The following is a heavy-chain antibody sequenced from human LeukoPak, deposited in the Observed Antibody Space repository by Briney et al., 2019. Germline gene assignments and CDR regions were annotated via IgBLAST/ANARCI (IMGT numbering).Heavy chain of an antibody. CDR2: ISAYNGNT. Sequence: GASVKVSCKASGYTFTSYGIGWVRQAPGQGLEWMGWISAYNGNTNYAQKLQGRVTMTTDTSTSTAYMELRSLRSDDTAVYYCARDLDQYNGRFGGFGHDFWGQGTLVTVSS. CDR1: GYTFTSYG. CDR3: ARDLDQYNGRFGGFGHDF. V-gene: IGHV1-18*01. D-gene: IGHD3-10*01. J-gene: IGHJ4*02.